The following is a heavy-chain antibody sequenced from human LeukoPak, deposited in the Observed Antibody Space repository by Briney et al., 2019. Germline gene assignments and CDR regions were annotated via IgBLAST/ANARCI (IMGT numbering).Heavy chain of an antibody. CDR2: FDPEDGET. CDR3: ATWAETPYYYYGMDV. V-gene: IGHV1-24*01. CDR1: GYTLTELS. D-gene: IGHD1-26*01. Sequence: ASVKVSCKFSGYTLTELSMHWVRQAPGKGLEWMGGFDPEDGETIYAQKFQGRVTMTEDTSTDTAYTELSSLRSEDTAVYYCATWAETPYYYYGMDVWGQGTTVTVSS. J-gene: IGHJ6*02.